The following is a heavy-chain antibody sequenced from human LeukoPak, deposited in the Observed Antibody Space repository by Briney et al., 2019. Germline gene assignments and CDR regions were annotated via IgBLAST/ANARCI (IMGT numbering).Heavy chain of an antibody. CDR2: INHSGST. V-gene: IGHV4-34*01. D-gene: IGHD3-16*02. CDR3: ARGGGIVFY. Sequence: SETLSLTCAVYGVSFSGYYWSWIRQPPGKGLEWIGEINHSGSTNYNPSLKSRVTISVDTSKNQFSLKLSSVTAADTAVYYCARGGGIVFYWGQGTLVTVSS. CDR1: GVSFSGYY. J-gene: IGHJ4*02.